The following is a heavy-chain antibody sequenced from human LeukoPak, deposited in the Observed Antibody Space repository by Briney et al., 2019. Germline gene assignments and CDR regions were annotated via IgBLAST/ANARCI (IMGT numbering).Heavy chain of an antibody. CDR3: ARDSDYDGENTFDY. J-gene: IGHJ4*02. D-gene: IGHD4-23*01. CDR1: GYTFTGYY. Sequence: ASVKVSCKASGYTFTGYYMHWVRQAPGQGLEWMGWINPNSGGTNYAQKFQGRVTMTRDTSISTAYMELSRLRSDDTAVYYCARDSDYDGENTFDYWGQGTLVTVSS. V-gene: IGHV1-2*02. CDR2: INPNSGGT.